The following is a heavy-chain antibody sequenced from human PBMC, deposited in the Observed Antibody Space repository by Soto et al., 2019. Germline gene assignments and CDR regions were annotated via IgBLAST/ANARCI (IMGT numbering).Heavy chain of an antibody. V-gene: IGHV1-2*02. CDR1: GYTFTGYY. CDR3: AREGSTGAPPVSMDV. CDR2: INPNSGGT. D-gene: IGHD4-4*01. Sequence: ASVKVSCKASGYTFTGYYMHWVRQAPGQGLEWMGWINPNSGGTNYAQKFQGRVTMTRDTSISTAYMELSRLRSDDTAVYYCAREGSTGAPPVSMDVWGQGTTVTVSS. J-gene: IGHJ6*02.